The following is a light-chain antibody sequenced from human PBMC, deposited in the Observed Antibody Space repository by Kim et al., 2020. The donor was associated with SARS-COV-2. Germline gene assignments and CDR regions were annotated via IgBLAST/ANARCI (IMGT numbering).Light chain of an antibody. CDR2: AAS. CDR3: QQYYSYPRT. V-gene: IGKV1-8*01. CDR1: QGISSY. Sequence: AIRMTQSPSSLSASTGDRVTLTCRASQGISSYLAWYQQKPGKAPNLLIYAASTLQSGVPSRFSGSGSGTDFTLTISCLQSEDFATYYCQQYYSYPRTFGQGTKVDIK. J-gene: IGKJ1*01.